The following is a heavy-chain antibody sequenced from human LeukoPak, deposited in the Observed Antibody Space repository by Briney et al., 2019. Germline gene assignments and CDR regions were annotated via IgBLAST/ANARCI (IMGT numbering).Heavy chain of an antibody. D-gene: IGHD3-22*01. J-gene: IGHJ4*02. V-gene: IGHV4-30-2*01. CDR2: IYHSGST. Sequence: SETLSLTCAVSGGSISGGGYSWSWIRQPPGKGLEWIGYIYHSGSTYYNPSLKSRVTISVDRSKNQFSLKLSSVTAADTAVYYCARANYYDSSGYSLHFDYWGQGTLVTVSS. CDR1: GGSISGGGYS. CDR3: ARANYYDSSGYSLHFDY.